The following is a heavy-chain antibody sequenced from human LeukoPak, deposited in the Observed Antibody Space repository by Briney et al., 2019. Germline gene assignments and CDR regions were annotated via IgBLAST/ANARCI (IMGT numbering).Heavy chain of an antibody. CDR1: GFTFSSYS. Sequence: PGGSLRLSCAASGFTFSSYSMNWVRQAPGKGLEWVSSISSSSSYIYYADSVKGRFTISRDNAKNSLYLQMNSLRAEDMALYYCAKDIGPIAVAAADYWGQGTLVTVSS. V-gene: IGHV3-21*04. CDR2: ISSSSSYI. CDR3: AKDIGPIAVAAADY. D-gene: IGHD6-19*01. J-gene: IGHJ4*02.